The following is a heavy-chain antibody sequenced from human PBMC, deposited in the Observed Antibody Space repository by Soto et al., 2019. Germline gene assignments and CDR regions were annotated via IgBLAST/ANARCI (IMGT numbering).Heavy chain of an antibody. CDR3: ARVPSSGSYRSYSYFGMDV. D-gene: IGHD1-26*01. CDR2: ISSSGSPI. CDR1: GFTLRTYS. J-gene: IGHJ6*02. Sequence: EVQLVESGGGLVQPGGSLRVSCAASGFTLRTYSLNWVRQAPGKRLEWISYISSSGSPIYYADSVKGRFTVSRDNAKNSLSLQMNPLRDEDTAVYYCARVPSSGSYRSYSYFGMDVWGPGTTVTVSS. V-gene: IGHV3-48*02.